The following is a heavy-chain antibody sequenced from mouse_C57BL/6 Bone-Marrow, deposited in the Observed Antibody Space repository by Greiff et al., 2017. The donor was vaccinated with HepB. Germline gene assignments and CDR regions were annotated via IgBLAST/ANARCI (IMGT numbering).Heavy chain of an antibody. Sequence: EVKVEESGGGLVQPGGSMKLSCAASGFTFSDAWMDWVRQSPEKGLEWVAEIRNKANNHATYYAESVKGRFTISRDDSKSSVYLQMNSLRAEDTGIYYCTRPYYDYDERFAYWGQGTLVTVSA. CDR3: TRPYYDYDERFAY. V-gene: IGHV6-6*01. CDR1: GFTFSDAW. CDR2: IRNKANNHAT. D-gene: IGHD2-4*01. J-gene: IGHJ3*01.